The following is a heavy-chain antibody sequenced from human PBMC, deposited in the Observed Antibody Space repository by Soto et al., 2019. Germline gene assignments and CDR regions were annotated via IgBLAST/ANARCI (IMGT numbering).Heavy chain of an antibody. D-gene: IGHD3-9*01. CDR3: ARQGRLYYDILTGYYSSGLLDY. Sequence: SVKVSCKASGGTFSSYAISWVQQAPGQGLEWMGGIIPIFGTANYAQKFQGRVTITADESTSTAYMELSSLRSEDTAVYYCARQGRLYYDILTGYYSSGLLDYWGQGTLVTVSS. J-gene: IGHJ4*02. CDR2: IIPIFGTA. CDR1: GGTFSSYA. V-gene: IGHV1-69*13.